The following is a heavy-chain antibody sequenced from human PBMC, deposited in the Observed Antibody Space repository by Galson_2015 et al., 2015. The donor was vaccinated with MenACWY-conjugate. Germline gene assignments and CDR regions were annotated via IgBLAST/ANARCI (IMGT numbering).Heavy chain of an antibody. Sequence: QSGAEVKKPGESLKISCKSSGYSFPNYWISWVRQMPGKGLEWMGTIDPSDSYTNYSPSFQGHVTISADKSISTAYLQWSSLKASDTAMYYCARPVDYYGSSLSYAMDVWGQGTTVTVSS. D-gene: IGHD3-22*01. CDR1: GYSFPNYW. J-gene: IGHJ6*02. CDR2: IDPSDSYT. V-gene: IGHV5-10-1*01. CDR3: ARPVDYYGSSLSYAMDV.